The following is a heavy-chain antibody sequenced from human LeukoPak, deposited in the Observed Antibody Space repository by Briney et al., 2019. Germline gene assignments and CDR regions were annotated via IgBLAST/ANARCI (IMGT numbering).Heavy chain of an antibody. D-gene: IGHD3-10*01. CDR1: GYTFTGYY. CDR3: ARVRMVRGTLNAFDI. CDR2: INPNSGGT. Sequence: ASVKVSCKTSGYTFTGYYMHWVRQAPGQGLEWMGWINPNSGGTNYAQKFQGRVTMTRDTSISTAYMELSRLRSDDTAVYYCARVRMVRGTLNAFDIWGQGTMVTVSS. J-gene: IGHJ3*02. V-gene: IGHV1-2*02.